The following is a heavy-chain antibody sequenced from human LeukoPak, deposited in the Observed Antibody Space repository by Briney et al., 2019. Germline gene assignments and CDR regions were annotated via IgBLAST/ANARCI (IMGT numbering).Heavy chain of an antibody. V-gene: IGHV3-23*01. CDR2: LSGSGGST. J-gene: IGHJ1*01. CDR3: AKAYYDSSGYSAEYFQH. CDR1: GFTFSSYA. D-gene: IGHD3-22*01. Sequence: GGSLRLSCAASGFTFSSYAMSWVRQAPGQGLEWVSGLSGSGGSTYSADSVKGRFTISRDNSKNTLFLQMNSLRAEDTAVYYCAKAYYDSSGYSAEYFQHWGQGTLVIVSS.